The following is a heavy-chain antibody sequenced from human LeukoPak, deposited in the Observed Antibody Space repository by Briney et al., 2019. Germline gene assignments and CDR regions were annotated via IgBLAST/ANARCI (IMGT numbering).Heavy chain of an antibody. D-gene: IGHD4-23*01. CDR3: SGGNSEDFDY. CDR2: IYYSGST. J-gene: IGHJ4*02. V-gene: IGHV4-31*03. CDR1: GGSISSGGYY. Sequence: SETLSLTCTVSGGSISSGGYYWSWIRQHPGKGLEWIGYIYYSGSTYYNPSLKSRVTISVDTSKNQFSLKLSSVTAADTAGYYCSGGNSEDFDYWGQGTLVTVSS.